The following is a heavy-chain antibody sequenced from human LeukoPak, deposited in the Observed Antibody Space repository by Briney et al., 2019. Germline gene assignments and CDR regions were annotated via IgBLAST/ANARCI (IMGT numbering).Heavy chain of an antibody. J-gene: IGHJ6*02. V-gene: IGHV3-7*01. D-gene: IGHD2-2*02. CDR1: GFTFSSYW. CDR2: IKQDGSEK. CDR3: ARVYCSSTSCYRYYYGMDV. Sequence: GGSLRLSSAASGFTFSSYWMSWVRQAPGKGLEWVANIKQDGSEKHYVDSGKGRFTISRDNAKNSLYLQMNSLRAEDTAVYYCARVYCSSTSCYRYYYGMDVWGQGTTVTVSS.